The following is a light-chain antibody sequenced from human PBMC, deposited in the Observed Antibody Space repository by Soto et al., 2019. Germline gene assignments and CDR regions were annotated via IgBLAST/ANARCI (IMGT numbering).Light chain of an antibody. J-gene: IGKJ2*01. CDR3: QQSYKSPYT. CDR2: AAS. Sequence: DIQMTQSPSSLSASVGDRVTITCRASQSSSIYLNWYQHKPGIAPKLLIYAASSLQSGVPSRFSGGGSGTDFTLTISSLQPEDFATYYCQQSYKSPYTFGQGTKLEIK. V-gene: IGKV1-39*01. CDR1: QSSSIY.